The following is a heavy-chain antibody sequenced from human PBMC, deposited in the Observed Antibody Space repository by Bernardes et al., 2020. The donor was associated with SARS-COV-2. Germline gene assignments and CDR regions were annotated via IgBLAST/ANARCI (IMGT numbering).Heavy chain of an antibody. CDR2: IDPNDGYS. CDR3: ARHFGGNGYIHMDV. D-gene: IGHD5-12*01. J-gene: IGHJ6*02. CDR1: GYTFTSYW. Sequence: GESLKISCKGSGYTFTSYWINWVRQIPGRGLEWMGRIDPNDGYSNLSPSFQGHVTMSADKSISAAYLQWSSLRASDTAIYYCARHFGGNGYIHMDVWGQGTTVTVS. V-gene: IGHV5-10-1*01.